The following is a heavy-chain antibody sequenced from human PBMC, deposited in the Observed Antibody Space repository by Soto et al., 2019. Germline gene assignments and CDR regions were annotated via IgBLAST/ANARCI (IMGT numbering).Heavy chain of an antibody. Sequence: ASVKCSCKASGYPSTGYYMHWVRQAPGQGLEWMGWINPNSGGTNYAQKFQGWVTMTRDTSISTAYMELSRLISDDTAVYYCARATMVVGLAATADAFDIWGQGTMVTVS. CDR2: INPNSGGT. CDR3: ARATMVVGLAATADAFDI. CDR1: GYPSTGYY. V-gene: IGHV1-2*04. D-gene: IGHD2-15*01. J-gene: IGHJ3*02.